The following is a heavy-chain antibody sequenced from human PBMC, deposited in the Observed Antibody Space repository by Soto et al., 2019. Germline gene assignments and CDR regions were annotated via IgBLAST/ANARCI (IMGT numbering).Heavy chain of an antibody. D-gene: IGHD3-9*01. CDR3: ARDVRANGPIYFDY. CDR2: ISSSSSYI. CDR1: GFTFSSYS. J-gene: IGHJ4*02. V-gene: IGHV3-21*01. Sequence: GGSLRLSCAASGFTFSSYSMNWVRQAPGKGLEWVSSISSSSSYIYYADSVKGRFTISRDNAKNSLYLQMNSLRAEDTAVYYCARDVRANGPIYFDYWGQGTLVTVSS.